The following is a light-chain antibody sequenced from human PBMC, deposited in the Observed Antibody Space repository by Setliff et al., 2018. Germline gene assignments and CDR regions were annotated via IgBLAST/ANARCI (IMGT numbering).Light chain of an antibody. CDR3: QHFSSYPLT. V-gene: IGKV1-13*02. CDR2: DS. Sequence: AIQLTQSPPSLSASVGDRVTITCRASQDIRSGLAWYQQKSGGSPRLLMFDSTLESGVPSRFSGSRSGTDFTLTISSLQPEDFATYYCQHFSSYPLTFGGGTKADIK. CDR1: QDIRSG. J-gene: IGKJ4*01.